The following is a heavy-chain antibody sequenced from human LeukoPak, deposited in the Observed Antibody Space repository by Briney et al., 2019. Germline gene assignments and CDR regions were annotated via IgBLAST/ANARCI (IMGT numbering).Heavy chain of an antibody. Sequence: SQTLSLTCAVSGVSLSGDDYSWSWIRQPPGKGLEWIGEINHSGSTNYNPSLKSRVTISVDTSKNQFSLKLSSVTAADTAVYYCARGRGWYAHWGQGTLVTVSS. V-gene: IGHV4-34*01. CDR1: GVSLSGDDYS. CDR3: ARGRGWYAH. J-gene: IGHJ5*02. CDR2: INHSGST.